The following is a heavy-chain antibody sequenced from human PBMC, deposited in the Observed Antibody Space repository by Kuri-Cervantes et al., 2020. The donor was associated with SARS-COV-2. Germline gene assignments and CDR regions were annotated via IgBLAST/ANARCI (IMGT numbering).Heavy chain of an antibody. CDR2: IIPIFGTS. CDR1: GYTFTSYG. Sequence: SVKVSCKASGYTFTSYGISWVRQAPGQGLEWMGGIIPIFGTSNYAQKFQGRVAITADESTSTAYMELSSLRSEDTAVYYCARSMDYGSGSYYYYYGMDVWGQGTTVTVSS. V-gene: IGHV1-69*13. D-gene: IGHD3-10*01. J-gene: IGHJ6*02. CDR3: ARSMDYGSGSYYYYYGMDV.